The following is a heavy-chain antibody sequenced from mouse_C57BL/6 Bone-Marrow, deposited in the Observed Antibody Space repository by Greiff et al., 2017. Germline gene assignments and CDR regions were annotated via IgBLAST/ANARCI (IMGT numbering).Heavy chain of an antibody. CDR1: GFTFSSYA. CDR3: ARNWDLDY. J-gene: IGHJ2*01. CDR2: ISDAGSYT. V-gene: IGHV5-4*01. Sequence: EVQLVESGGGLVKPGGSLKLSCAASGFTFSSYAMSWVRQTPEKRLEWVATISDAGSYTYYPNNVKGRFTISRDNSKNNLYLQMSHLKSEDTAMYYCARNWDLDYWGQGTTLTVAS. D-gene: IGHD4-1*01.